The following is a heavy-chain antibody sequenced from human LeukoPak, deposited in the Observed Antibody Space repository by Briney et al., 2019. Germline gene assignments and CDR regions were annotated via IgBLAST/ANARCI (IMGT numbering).Heavy chain of an antibody. J-gene: IGHJ4*02. CDR3: AISAGRGSSYGHFES. CDR2: MSNSVNT. CDR1: GGSICGYY. V-gene: IGHV4-59*01. D-gene: IGHD5-18*01. Sequence: SETLSLTCTVSGGSICGYYWTWIRQPPGKGLEWIGYMSNSVNTNYNPSLKSRVTISVDTSKNQFSLKLSSVTAADTALYYCAISAGRGSSYGHFESWGQGTLVTVSS.